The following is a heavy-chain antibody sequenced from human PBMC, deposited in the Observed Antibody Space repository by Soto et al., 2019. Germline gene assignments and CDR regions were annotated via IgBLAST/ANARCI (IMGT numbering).Heavy chain of an antibody. CDR2: INGGSDSI. CDR1: GFMFDSFA. Sequence: QPGGSLRLSCVGSGFMFDSFAMNWVRQAPGKGLEWVSHINGGSDSIYYAESVEGRFTISRDNARNSLSLQMNSLSDEDTAVYYCAKSGDSAGWGIDFWGQGTLVTVSS. D-gene: IGHD6-19*01. CDR3: AKSGDSAGWGIDF. V-gene: IGHV3-48*02. J-gene: IGHJ4*02.